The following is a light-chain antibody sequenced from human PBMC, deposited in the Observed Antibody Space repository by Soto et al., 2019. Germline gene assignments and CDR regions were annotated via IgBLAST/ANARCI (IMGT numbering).Light chain of an antibody. CDR3: SSYATSGTNVI. Sequence: QSVLTQSASVSGSPGQPITISCTGTNSDVGAYPYVSWYQQHPGNAPKLLIYEVADRPSGVSDRFSGSKSGNTASLTISALQAEDEAVYYCSSYATSGTNVIFGGGTKLTVL. V-gene: IGLV2-14*03. CDR2: EVA. J-gene: IGLJ2*01. CDR1: NSDVGAYPY.